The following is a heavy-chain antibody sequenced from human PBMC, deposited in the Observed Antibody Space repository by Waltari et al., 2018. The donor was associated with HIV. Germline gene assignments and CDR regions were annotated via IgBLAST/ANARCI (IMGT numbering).Heavy chain of an antibody. CDR1: GDTVSSDSAA. CDR2: TYYRSKWYN. D-gene: IGHD6-19*01. CDR3: AKAGREEWLGNFYDP. Sequence: QVQLQQSGPGLVKPSQTLSLTCAISGDTVSSDSAAWNWIRQSPSRGLEWLGRTYYRSKWYNDYAVSVKSRITIKADTSKNQFSLQLNSVTPEDTAVYYCAKAGREEWLGNFYDPWGQGTLVTVSS. J-gene: IGHJ5*02. V-gene: IGHV6-1*01.